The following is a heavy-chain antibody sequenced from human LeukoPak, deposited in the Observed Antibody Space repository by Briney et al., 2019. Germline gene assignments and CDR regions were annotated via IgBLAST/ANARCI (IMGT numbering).Heavy chain of an antibody. Sequence: ASVKVSCKVSGYTLTELSMHWVRQAPGKGLEWMGGFDPEDGETIYAQKFQGRVIMTEDTSTDTAYMELSSLRSEDTAVYYCATIPHTAMGYYYGMDVWGQGTTVTVSS. D-gene: IGHD5-18*01. CDR3: ATIPHTAMGYYYGMDV. CDR2: FDPEDGET. J-gene: IGHJ6*02. V-gene: IGHV1-24*01. CDR1: GYTLTELS.